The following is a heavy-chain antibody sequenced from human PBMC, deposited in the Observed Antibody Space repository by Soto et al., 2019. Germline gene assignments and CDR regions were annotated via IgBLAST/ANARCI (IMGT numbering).Heavy chain of an antibody. CDR3: ARVNRLAPVATYYFPSMDV. D-gene: IGHD5-12*01. Sequence: SDTLSLTCTVSGASVSTDGYYWSWIRPPPGQGLEWIGYICHSGSNNYNPSPKSRVTTSIDTSKSQFSLKLSSLTAAGTAVYYCARVNRLAPVATYYFPSMDVWGQGTTVTVS. V-gene: IGHV4-61*08. J-gene: IGHJ6*02. CDR1: GASVSTDGYY. CDR2: ICHSGSN.